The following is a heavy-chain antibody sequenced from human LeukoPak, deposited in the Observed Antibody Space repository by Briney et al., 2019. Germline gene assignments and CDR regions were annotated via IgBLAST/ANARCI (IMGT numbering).Heavy chain of an antibody. CDR1: GFTFSSYA. J-gene: IGHJ4*02. CDR2: ISGSGGST. V-gene: IGHV3-23*01. Sequence: GGSLRLSCAASGFTFSSYAMSWVRQAPGKGLEWVSAISGSGGSTYYADSVKGRFTISRDNSKNTLYLQMNSLRAEDTAVYYCARDLAGDCSGGSCYSGYWGQGTLVTVSS. CDR3: ARDLAGDCSGGSCYSGY. D-gene: IGHD2-15*01.